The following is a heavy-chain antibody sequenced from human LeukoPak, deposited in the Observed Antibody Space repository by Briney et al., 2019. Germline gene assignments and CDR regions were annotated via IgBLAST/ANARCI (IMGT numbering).Heavy chain of an antibody. J-gene: IGHJ4*02. Sequence: PSETLSLTCTVSGGSISSYYWTWIRQPAGKGPEWIGSIYYSGSTYYNPSLKSRVSISVDTSKNQFSLKLSSVTAADTAVYYCARDARVQKWFGELLKTTTYYFDYWGQGTLVTVSS. D-gene: IGHD3-10*01. CDR3: ARDARVQKWFGELLKTTTYYFDY. CDR1: GGSISSYY. V-gene: IGHV4-4*07. CDR2: IYYSGST.